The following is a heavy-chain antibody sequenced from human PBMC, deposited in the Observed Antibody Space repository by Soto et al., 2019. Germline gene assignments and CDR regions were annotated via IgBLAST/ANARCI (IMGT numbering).Heavy chain of an antibody. V-gene: IGHV1-18*01. CDR3: ATAPLLWFGELSPNFDY. Sequence: ASVKVSCKASGYTFTSYGISWVRQAPGQGLEWMGWISGYNGNTKYAQKLQGRVTMTTDTSTSTAYMELSSLRSEDTAVYYCATAPLLWFGELSPNFDYWGQGTLVTVSS. CDR1: GYTFTSYG. CDR2: ISGYNGNT. D-gene: IGHD3-10*01. J-gene: IGHJ4*02.